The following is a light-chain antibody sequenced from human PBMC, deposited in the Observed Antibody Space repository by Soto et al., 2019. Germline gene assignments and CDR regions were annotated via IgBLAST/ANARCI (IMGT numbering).Light chain of an antibody. Sequence: DIQMTQSPSTLSASVGDRVTITCRASQSISSWLAWYQQKPGKAPKLLIYKSSSLESGVPSRFSGSGSGTYCSLTISSLQPDDFAAYYCQQCNSYPYTFGQGTKLEIK. J-gene: IGKJ2*01. CDR1: QSISSW. V-gene: IGKV1-5*03. CDR2: KSS. CDR3: QQCNSYPYT.